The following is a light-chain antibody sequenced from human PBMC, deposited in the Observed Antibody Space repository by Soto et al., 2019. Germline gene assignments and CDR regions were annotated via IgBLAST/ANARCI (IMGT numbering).Light chain of an antibody. J-gene: IGLJ1*01. V-gene: IGLV1-40*01. CDR1: SSNIGAGYD. CDR2: GNT. CDR3: QSYDSSLSGYV. Sequence: QSVLTQPPSVSGAPGQRVTISCTGSSSNIGAGYDVHWYQQLPGTAPKLLIYGNTNRPSGVPDRFSGSKSGTSASLAITGLQDEDEEDYYCQSYDSSLSGYVFGTGTKLTVL.